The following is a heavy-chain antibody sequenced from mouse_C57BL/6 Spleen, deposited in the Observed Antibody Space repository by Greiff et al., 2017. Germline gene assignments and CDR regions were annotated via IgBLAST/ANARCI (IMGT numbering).Heavy chain of an antibody. Sequence: QVQLQQSGAELARPGASVKLSCKASGYTFTSYGISWVKQRTGQGLEWIGEIYPRSGNTYYNEKFKGKATLTADKSSSTAYMELRSLTSEDSAVYFCARTGEYYYGSSSAWFAYWGQGTLVTVSA. CDR1: GYTFTSYG. CDR3: ARTGEYYYGSSSAWFAY. V-gene: IGHV1-81*01. D-gene: IGHD1-1*01. J-gene: IGHJ3*01. CDR2: IYPRSGNT.